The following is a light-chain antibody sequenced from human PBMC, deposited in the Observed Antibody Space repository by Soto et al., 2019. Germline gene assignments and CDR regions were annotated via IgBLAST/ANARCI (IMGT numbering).Light chain of an antibody. J-gene: IGKJ2*02. CDR3: QQSNNWPPWT. CDR2: GAS. V-gene: IGKV3-15*01. Sequence: EIVMTQSPATLSVSPGERATLSCRASQSVSSNLAWYQQRPGQPPRLLIYGASTRATGIPARFSGSGSGTEFTLTISGLQSEDFAIYYCQQSNNWPPWTFGQGTKLEI. CDR1: QSVSSN.